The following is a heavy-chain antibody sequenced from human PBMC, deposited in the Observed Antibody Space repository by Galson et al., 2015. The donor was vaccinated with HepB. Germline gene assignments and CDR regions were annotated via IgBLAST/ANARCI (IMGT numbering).Heavy chain of an antibody. CDR1: GFTFSNAW. Sequence: SLRLSCAASGFTFSNAWMSWVRQAPGKGLEWVGRIKSKIDGGTTDYTAPVKGRFTISRDDSKNTLYLQMNSLRAEDTAVYYCARPKWATVIAFDIWGQGTMATVSS. V-gene: IGHV3-15*01. CDR2: IKSKIDGGTT. D-gene: IGHD4-17*01. J-gene: IGHJ3*02. CDR3: ARPKWATVIAFDI.